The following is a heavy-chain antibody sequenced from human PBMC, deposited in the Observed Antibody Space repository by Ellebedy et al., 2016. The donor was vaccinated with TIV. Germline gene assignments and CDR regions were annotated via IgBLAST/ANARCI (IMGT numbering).Heavy chain of an antibody. CDR1: AYSFINYW. CDR3: AKLGHRATPDDS. D-gene: IGHD1-14*01. Sequence: GESLKISCQGSAYSFINYWIVWVRQMPGRGLEWMGIIDLSDSDTSYSPSFQGQVTISADRSVNTAYLHFNSLKPSDPAVYYCAKLGHRATPDDSWGQGTLVTVSS. J-gene: IGHJ4*02. V-gene: IGHV5-51*01. CDR2: IDLSDSDT.